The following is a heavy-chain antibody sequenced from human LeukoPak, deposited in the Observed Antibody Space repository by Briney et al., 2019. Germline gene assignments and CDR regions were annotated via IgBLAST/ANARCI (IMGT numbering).Heavy chain of an antibody. V-gene: IGHV3-48*04. CDR2: IVGSSSNI. CDR3: ATDSPETAAFDY. Sequence: GGSLRLSCTASGFSFSTYSMNWVRQAPGKGLEWVSYIVGSSSNIYYADSVKGRFTISRDNAKNSLYLRMDSLRAEDTAVYYCATDSPETAAFDYWGQGTLVTVSS. D-gene: IGHD1-1*01. CDR1: GFSFSTYS. J-gene: IGHJ4*02.